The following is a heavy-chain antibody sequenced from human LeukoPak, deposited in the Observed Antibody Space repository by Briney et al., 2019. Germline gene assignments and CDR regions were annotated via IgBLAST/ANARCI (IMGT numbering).Heavy chain of an antibody. CDR3: ARGPYCNGGTCYSQYFDY. Sequence: ASVKVSCKASGYTFSSYGISWVRQAPGQRLEWMGWISAYNGNTNYAQNLQGRVTMTTDTSTSTAYMELRSLRSDDTAVYYCARGPYCNGGTCYSQYFDYWGQGTLVTVSS. J-gene: IGHJ4*02. CDR2: ISAYNGNT. D-gene: IGHD2-15*01. V-gene: IGHV1-18*01. CDR1: GYTFSSYG.